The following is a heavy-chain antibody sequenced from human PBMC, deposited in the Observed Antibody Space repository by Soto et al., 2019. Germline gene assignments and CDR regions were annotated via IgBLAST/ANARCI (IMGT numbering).Heavy chain of an antibody. J-gene: IGHJ4*02. D-gene: IGHD5-18*01. CDR3: ARASNKRGYSYGPDY. CDR2: IYYSGST. Sequence: PSETLSLTCTVSGGSVSSGSYYWSWIRQPPGKGLEWIGYIYYSGSTNYNPSLKSRVTISVGTSKNQFSLKLSSVTAADTAVYYCARASNKRGYSYGPDYWGQGTLVTVSS. CDR1: GGSVSSGSYY. V-gene: IGHV4-61*01.